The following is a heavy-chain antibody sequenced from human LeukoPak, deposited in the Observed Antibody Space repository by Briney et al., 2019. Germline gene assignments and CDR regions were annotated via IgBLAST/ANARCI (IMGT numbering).Heavy chain of an antibody. CDR2: IYCGST. V-gene: IGHV4-39*07. J-gene: IGHJ3*02. Sequence: SETLSLTCIVSGGFISSSSYYWGWIRQPPGKGLEYIGSIYCGSTYYNPSLKSRVTISVDTSKNQFSLKLSSVTAADTAVYYCARDRGLRSQEQAFDIWGQGTMVTVSS. CDR1: GGFISSSSYY. CDR3: ARDRGLRSQEQAFDI. D-gene: IGHD5-12*01.